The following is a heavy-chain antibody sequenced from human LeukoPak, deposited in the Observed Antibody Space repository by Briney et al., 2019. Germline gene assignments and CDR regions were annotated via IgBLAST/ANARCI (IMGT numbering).Heavy chain of an antibody. D-gene: IGHD6-19*01. Sequence: PSETLSLTCTVSGGSISSSNYYWGWIRQPPGKGLEWVGSVHYTGGTYYNPSLKSRVTMSVDTSKNQFSLKLSSVTAADTAGYYCARQTTVYRSGWHFDYWGQGTLVTVFS. CDR3: ARQTTVYRSGWHFDY. V-gene: IGHV4-39*01. J-gene: IGHJ4*02. CDR2: VHYTGGT. CDR1: GGSISSSNYY.